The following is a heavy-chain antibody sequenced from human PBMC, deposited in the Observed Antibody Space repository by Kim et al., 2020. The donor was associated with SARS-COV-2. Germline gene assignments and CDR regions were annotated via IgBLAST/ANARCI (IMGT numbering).Heavy chain of an antibody. Sequence: TNSTPSLKRRITISVDKSKSQFSLRLSSVTAAGTAVYYCARRENWFDPWGQGTLVTVSS. V-gene: IGHV4-4*02. J-gene: IGHJ5*02. CDR3: ARRENWFDP. CDR2: T.